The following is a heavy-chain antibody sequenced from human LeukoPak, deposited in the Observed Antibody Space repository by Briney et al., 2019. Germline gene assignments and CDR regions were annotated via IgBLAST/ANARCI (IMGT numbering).Heavy chain of an antibody. V-gene: IGHV1-69*06. CDR1: GGTFSSYA. D-gene: IGHD3-9*01. CDR2: IIPIFGTA. Sequence: SVKVSCKASGGTFSSYAISWVRQAPGQGLEWMGGIIPIFGTANYAQKFQGRVTITVDKSTSTAYMELSSLRSEDTAVYYCARGDDILTASDYWGQGTLVTVSS. J-gene: IGHJ4*02. CDR3: ARGDDILTASDY.